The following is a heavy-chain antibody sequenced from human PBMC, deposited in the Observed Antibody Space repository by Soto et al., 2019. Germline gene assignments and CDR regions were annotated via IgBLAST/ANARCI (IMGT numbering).Heavy chain of an antibody. D-gene: IGHD3-16*01. CDR3: AKSQIGAAHYGDY. CDR2: ITGSGETT. V-gene: IGHV3-23*01. CDR1: GFTFSSYA. J-gene: IGHJ4*02. Sequence: TGGSLRLSCAASGFTFSSYAMSWVRQAPGKGLEWVSTITGSGETTYYGDSVKGRFTISRDNSKNTLYLQMDNLTADDTAIYYCAKSQIGAAHYGDYWGQGTLVTVSS.